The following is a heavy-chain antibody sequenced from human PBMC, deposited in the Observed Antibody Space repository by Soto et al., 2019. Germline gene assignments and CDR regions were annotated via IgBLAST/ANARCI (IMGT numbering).Heavy chain of an antibody. CDR3: ASSGYCTNGVCYTLFDP. CDR1: GGSVSSSSCY. V-gene: IGHV4-61*05. D-gene: IGHD2-8*01. CDR2: IYYSGST. J-gene: IGHJ5*02. Sequence: PSETLSLTCTVSGGSVSSSSCYWGWIRQPPGKGLEWIGYIYYSGSTNYNPSLKSRVTISVDTSKNQFSLKLSSVTAADTAVYYCASSGYCTNGVCYTLFDPWSQGTLVTVSS.